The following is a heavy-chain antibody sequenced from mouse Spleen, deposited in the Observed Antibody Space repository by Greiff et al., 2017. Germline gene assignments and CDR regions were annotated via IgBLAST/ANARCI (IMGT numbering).Heavy chain of an antibody. D-gene: IGHD2-3*01. CDR1: GYSITSDYA. Sequence: DVQLQESGPGLVKPSQSLSLTCTVTGYSITSDYAWNWIRQFPGNKLEWMGYISYSGSTSYNPSLKSRISITRDTSKNQFFLQLNSVTTEDTATYYCAREGYSYAYAMDYWGQGTSVTVSS. CDR3: AREGYSYAYAMDY. J-gene: IGHJ4*01. CDR2: ISYSGST. V-gene: IGHV3-2*02.